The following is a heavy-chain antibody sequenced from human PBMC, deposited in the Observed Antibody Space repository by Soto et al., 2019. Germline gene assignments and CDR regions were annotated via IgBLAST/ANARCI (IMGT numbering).Heavy chain of an antibody. CDR3: ARHEGRGYSYDYRSPGYSWFDP. J-gene: IGHJ5*02. V-gene: IGHV5-10-1*01. D-gene: IGHD5-18*01. CDR2: IDPSDAYT. Sequence: GESLKIACKASSYGFTSYWISWVLQTPGKGLEWMGRIDPSDAYTNYSPAFQGHVTFSVDKSIFTAYLQWSSLEASDTAIYYCARHEGRGYSYDYRSPGYSWFDPWGQGTLVTVSS. CDR1: SYGFTSYW.